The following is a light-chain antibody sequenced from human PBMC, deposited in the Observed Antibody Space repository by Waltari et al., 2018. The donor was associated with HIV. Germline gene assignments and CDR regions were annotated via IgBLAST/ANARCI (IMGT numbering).Light chain of an antibody. Sequence: DIQMTQSPSSLSASVGDRVTVSCRANQTISKFLNWYQHKPGKAPNLLISSASNLHGGVPSRFGSSGSGTDLALTISSLQPEDFAVYYCQQTNSVPWTFGQGTKIDIK. CDR2: SAS. J-gene: IGKJ1*01. CDR3: QQTNSVPWT. V-gene: IGKV1-39*01. CDR1: QTISKF.